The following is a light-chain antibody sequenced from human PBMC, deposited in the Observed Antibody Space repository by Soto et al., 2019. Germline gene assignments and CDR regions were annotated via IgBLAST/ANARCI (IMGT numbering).Light chain of an antibody. CDR1: QSVSSYY. J-gene: IGKJ1*01. V-gene: IGKV3-20*01. Sequence: EIVLTQSTGTLSLSPGERATLSCRASQSVSSYYLAWYQQKPGQAPRLLIYAASSRATGIPDRLSGGRSGTDFTVTIGRLEPDDFAVYYCQQCGSSPWTFGQGTKVEIK. CDR2: AAS. CDR3: QQCGSSPWT.